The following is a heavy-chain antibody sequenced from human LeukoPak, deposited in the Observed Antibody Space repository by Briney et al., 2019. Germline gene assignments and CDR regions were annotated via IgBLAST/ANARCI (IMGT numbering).Heavy chain of an antibody. CDR3: ARVRRYYDSSGYPSRLFDY. CDR1: GGSISSYY. Sequence: SETLSLTCTVSGGSISSYYWSWIRQSPGKGLEWIGYIYDSVNTNYNPSHESRVTISVETSKKQFSLKLTSVTAADTAVYYCARVRRYYDSSGYPSRLFDYWGQGTLVTVSS. D-gene: IGHD3-22*01. V-gene: IGHV4-59*01. J-gene: IGHJ4*02. CDR2: IYDSVNT.